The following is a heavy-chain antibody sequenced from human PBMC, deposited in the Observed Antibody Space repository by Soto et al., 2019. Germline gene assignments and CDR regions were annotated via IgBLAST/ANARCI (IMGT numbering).Heavy chain of an antibody. V-gene: IGHV5-51*01. CDR3: ERPGASTRTFDY. Sequence: GESLKISCKGSGYNFAGYWIAWVRQMPGKGLELMGIIYPSDSDTRYRPSFQGQVTISADKSISSAYLQWSSLRASETAMYYCERPGASTRTFDYSGPGTPLTVSS. D-gene: IGHD1-1*01. CDR2: IYPSDSDT. CDR1: GYNFAGYW. J-gene: IGHJ4*02.